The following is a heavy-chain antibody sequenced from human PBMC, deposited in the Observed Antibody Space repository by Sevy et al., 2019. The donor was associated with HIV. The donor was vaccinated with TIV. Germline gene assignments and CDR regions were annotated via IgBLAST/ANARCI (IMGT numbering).Heavy chain of an antibody. J-gene: IGHJ6*02. D-gene: IGHD4-4*01. V-gene: IGHV3-33*01. Sequence: GGSLRLSCAASGFTFSSYGMHWVRQAPGKGLEWVAVIWYDGSNKYYADSVKGRFTISRGNSKNTLYLQMNSLRAEDTAVYYCAREYTVTTEGYYYGMDVWGQGTTVTVSS. CDR3: AREYTVTTEGYYYGMDV. CDR2: IWYDGSNK. CDR1: GFTFSSYG.